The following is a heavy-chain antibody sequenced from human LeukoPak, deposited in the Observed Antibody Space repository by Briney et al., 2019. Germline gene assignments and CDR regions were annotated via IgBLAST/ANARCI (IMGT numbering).Heavy chain of an antibody. J-gene: IGHJ3*02. V-gene: IGHV4-4*02. CDR2: VHHTGRT. D-gene: IGHD3-22*01. CDR1: GGSISDSFDHY. Sequence: SETLSLTCVVSGGSISDSFDHYWSWVRQPPGKGFEWIAEVHHTGRTIYSPSFAGRVTISPDTSKNQISLQLTSVTAADTAVYYCARVGDYYDSSGLGTAFDIWGQGTMVTVSS. CDR3: ARVGDYYDSSGLGTAFDI.